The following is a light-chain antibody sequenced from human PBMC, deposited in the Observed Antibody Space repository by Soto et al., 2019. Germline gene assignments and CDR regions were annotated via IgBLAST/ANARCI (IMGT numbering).Light chain of an antibody. CDR2: DVS. CDR3: QQFNSYPIT. J-gene: IGKJ5*01. V-gene: IGKV1-13*02. Sequence: AIQLTQSPSSLSASVGDRVTITCRASQDIRGALAWYQQKPGKAPNMLIYDVSTLESGVPLRFSGSSSGTDFTLTISSLQPVDFATYYCQQFNSYPITFGQGTRLDIK. CDR1: QDIRGA.